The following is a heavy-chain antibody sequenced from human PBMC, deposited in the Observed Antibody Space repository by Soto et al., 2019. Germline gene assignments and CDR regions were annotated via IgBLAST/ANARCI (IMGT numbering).Heavy chain of an antibody. D-gene: IGHD2-8*01. CDR3: ARQNGRIGVYFGYYGMDV. CDR2: IYYSGST. CDR1: GGSISSSSYY. Sequence: PSETLSLTCTVSGGSISSSSYYWGWIRQPPGKGQEWIGSIYYSGSTYYNPSLKSRVTTSIDTTKNQLSLKLSSVTAAHTPVYYCARQNGRIGVYFGYYGMDVWGQGNTVTVSS. V-gene: IGHV4-39*01. J-gene: IGHJ6*02.